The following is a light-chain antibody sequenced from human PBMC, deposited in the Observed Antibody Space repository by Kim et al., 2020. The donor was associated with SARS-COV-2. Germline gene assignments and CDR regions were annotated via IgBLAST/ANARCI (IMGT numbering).Light chain of an antibody. Sequence: RRTATLTCTGNSHNVSYEGAAWLQQHQGHPPKLLSYRDNNRPSGISERVTASRSGNTASLTIAGLQPDDEADYYCTAWDSSLSAWVFGGGTQLTVL. CDR3: TAWDSSLSAWV. CDR2: RDN. V-gene: IGLV10-54*01. J-gene: IGLJ3*02. CDR1: SHNVSYEG.